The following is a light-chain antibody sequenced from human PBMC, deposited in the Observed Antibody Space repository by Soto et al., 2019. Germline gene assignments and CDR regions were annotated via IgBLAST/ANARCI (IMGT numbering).Light chain of an antibody. CDR2: AAS. CDR1: QGSSTY. J-gene: IGKJ5*01. CDR3: QQLKSYPIT. Sequence: DIQLTQSPSFLSASVGDRVTITCRASQGSSTYLGWHQQKPGKAPNLLIYAASTLQDGVPSRFSGSGSGTEFTLTISSLQPEDFATYYCQQLKSYPITFGQGTRLEIK. V-gene: IGKV1-9*01.